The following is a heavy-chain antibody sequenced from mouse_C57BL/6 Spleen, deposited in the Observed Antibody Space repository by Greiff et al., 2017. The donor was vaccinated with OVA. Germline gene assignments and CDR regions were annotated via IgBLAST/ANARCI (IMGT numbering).Heavy chain of an antibody. D-gene: IGHD4-1*01. CDR1: GYSITSGYY. V-gene: IGHV3-6*01. Sequence: EVQLQESGPGLVKPSQSLSLTCSVTGYSITSGYYWNWIRQFPGNKLEWMGYISYDGSNNYNPSLKNRISITRDTSKNQFFLKLNSVTTEDTATYYCARKNWGGTDYWGQGTTLTVSS. CDR3: ARKNWGGTDY. CDR2: ISYDGSN. J-gene: IGHJ2*01.